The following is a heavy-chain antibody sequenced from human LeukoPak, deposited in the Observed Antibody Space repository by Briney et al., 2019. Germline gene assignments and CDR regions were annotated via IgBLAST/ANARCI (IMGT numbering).Heavy chain of an antibody. CDR1: GGSISSYY. D-gene: IGHD5-18*01. V-gene: IGHV4-59*08. CDR3: ARFRYSYGYLDY. Sequence: PSETLSLTCTVSGGSISSYYWSWIRQPPGKGLEWIGYIYYSGSTNYNPSLKSRVTISVDTSKNQFSLKLSSVTAADTAVYYCARFRYSYGYLDYWGQGTLVTVSS. CDR2: IYYSGST. J-gene: IGHJ4*02.